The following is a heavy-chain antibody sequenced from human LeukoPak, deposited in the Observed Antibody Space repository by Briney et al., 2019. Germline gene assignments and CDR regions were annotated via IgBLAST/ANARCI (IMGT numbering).Heavy chain of an antibody. V-gene: IGHV4-39*01. CDR1: GGSIGSSDYY. CDR3: ARALGYCSGGSCTRGYNWFDP. CDR2: IYYGGST. Sequence: SETLSLTCTVSGGSIGSSDYYWGWIRQPPGKGLEWIGSIYYGGSTYYNPSLKSRVTISVDTSMNQFSLKLSFVTTADTAVYYCARALGYCSGGSCTRGYNWFDPWGQRTLVTVPS. D-gene: IGHD2-15*01. J-gene: IGHJ5*02.